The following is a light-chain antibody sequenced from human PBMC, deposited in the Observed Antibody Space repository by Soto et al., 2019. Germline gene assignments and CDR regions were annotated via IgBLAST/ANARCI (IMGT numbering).Light chain of an antibody. CDR3: QQYDNWPSWT. V-gene: IGKV3-15*01. CDR1: QSVSSN. CDR2: GAS. J-gene: IGKJ1*01. Sequence: EIVMTQSPATVSVSPGERATLSCRASQSVSSNLAWYQQHPGQAPRLLIYGASTRATGIPARFSGSGSGTEFTLTISSLQSEDFAVYYCQQYDNWPSWTFGQGTKVEIK.